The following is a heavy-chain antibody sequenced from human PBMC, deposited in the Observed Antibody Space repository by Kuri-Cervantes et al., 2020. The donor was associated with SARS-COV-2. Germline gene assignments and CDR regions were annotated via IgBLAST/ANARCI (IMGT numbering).Heavy chain of an antibody. Sequence: SVKVSCKASGGTFSSYAISWVRQAPGQGLEWMGGIIPIFGTANYAQKFQGRVTITADESTSTAYMELSRLRSDDTAVYYCARGLTTVVTPYFQHWGQGTLVTVSS. CDR3: ARGLTTVVTPYFQH. V-gene: IGHV1-69*13. D-gene: IGHD4-23*01. CDR2: IIPIFGTA. J-gene: IGHJ1*01. CDR1: GGTFSSYA.